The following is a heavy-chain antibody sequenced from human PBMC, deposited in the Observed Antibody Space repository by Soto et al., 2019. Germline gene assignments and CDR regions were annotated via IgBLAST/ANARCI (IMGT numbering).Heavy chain of an antibody. V-gene: IGHV3-21*01. CDR2: ISSTSSYI. Sequence: EVQLVESGGGLVKPGGSLRLSCAASGFTFNTYSMNWVRQAPGKGLEWVSAISSTSSYIYYADSVKGRFTISRDNSKNSLYLQMKSLRAEDTAVYYCARVRQQLVRVGESDYWCQGTLVTVSS. CDR1: GFTFNTYS. J-gene: IGHJ4*02. D-gene: IGHD6-13*01. CDR3: ARVRQQLVRVGESDY.